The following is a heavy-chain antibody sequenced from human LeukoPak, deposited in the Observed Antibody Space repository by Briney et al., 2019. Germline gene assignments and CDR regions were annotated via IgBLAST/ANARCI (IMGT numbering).Heavy chain of an antibody. CDR1: GGSISSSSYY. Sequence: SETLSPTCTVSGGSISSSSYYWGWIRQPPGKGLEWIGSIYYSGSTYYNPSLRSRVTISVDTSKNQFSLKLSSVTAADTAVYYCARALNPLPGTYYFDYWGQGTLVTVSS. J-gene: IGHJ4*02. D-gene: IGHD2-15*01. V-gene: IGHV4-39*07. CDR2: IYYSGST. CDR3: ARALNPLPGTYYFDY.